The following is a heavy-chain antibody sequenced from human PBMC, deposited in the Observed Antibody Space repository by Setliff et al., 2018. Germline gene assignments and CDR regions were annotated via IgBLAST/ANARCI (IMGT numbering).Heavy chain of an antibody. D-gene: IGHD3-22*01. V-gene: IGHV1-69*05. CDR3: VREGVDSRSSTDYRYYMDV. CDR2: TIPMFGTT. J-gene: IGHJ6*03. CDR1: GGTFSSYG. Sequence: GASVKVSCKASGGTFSSYGISWVRQAPGQGLEWMGGTIPMFGTTDYARKFQGRVTIITDESTSTAYMQLSSLGPEDTAVYYCVREGVDSRSSTDYRYYMDVWGKGTTVTVSS.